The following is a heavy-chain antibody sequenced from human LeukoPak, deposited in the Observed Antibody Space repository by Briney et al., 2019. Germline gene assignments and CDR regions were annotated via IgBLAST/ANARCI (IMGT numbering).Heavy chain of an antibody. Sequence: GGSLRLSCAAAGFTFSNYAMSWVRQAPGKGLEWVSVISNSGGSTYYADSVKGRFTISRDNSKNALYVQMNSLRGEDTAVYYCAKHGEAFGDSKTDYWGQGTLVTVPS. CDR1: GFTFSNYA. D-gene: IGHD2-21*02. CDR2: ISNSGGST. J-gene: IGHJ4*02. CDR3: AKHGEAFGDSKTDY. V-gene: IGHV3-23*01.